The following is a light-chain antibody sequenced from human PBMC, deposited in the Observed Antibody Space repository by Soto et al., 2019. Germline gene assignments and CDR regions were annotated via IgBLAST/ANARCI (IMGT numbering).Light chain of an antibody. CDR3: QQYSYSPGT. CDR1: HAVTNSF. V-gene: IGKV3-20*01. CDR2: GAS. Sequence: EIVLTQSPGPLSLSPGERATLSCRASHAVTNSFLAWYQQKPGQAPKLVIYGASSRPAGIPDRFSGSGAGTDFTTTISRLEPEDFAEYFRQQYSYSPGTFGQGPKLEIK. J-gene: IGKJ2*01.